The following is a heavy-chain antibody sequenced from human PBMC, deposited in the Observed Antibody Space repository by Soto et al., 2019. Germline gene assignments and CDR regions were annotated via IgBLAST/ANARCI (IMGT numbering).Heavy chain of an antibody. CDR2: MSYDGSDT. CDR3: TIVRVADSALDH. Sequence: PGGSLRLSCVGSGFIFSNNGMHWVRQTPDKGLEWVAFMSYDGSDTFYADSVKGRFTISRDNSKNTLFLHMSNLRAEGTAMYYCTIVRVADSALDHWGQGTLVTVSS. D-gene: IGHD3-10*02. CDR1: GFIFSNNG. J-gene: IGHJ4*02. V-gene: IGHV3-30*05.